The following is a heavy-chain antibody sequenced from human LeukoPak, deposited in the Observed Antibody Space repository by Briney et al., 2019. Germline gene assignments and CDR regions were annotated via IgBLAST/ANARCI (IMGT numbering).Heavy chain of an antibody. CDR2: INAGNGNT. J-gene: IGHJ5*02. Sequence: ASVKVSCKASGYTFTSYAMHWVRQAPGQRLEWMGWINAGNGNTKYSQKFRGRGTITRDTYASTAYMELSSLRSEDTAVYYCAATYYGSGSYYNYNWFDPWGQGTLVTVSS. CDR3: AATYYGSGSYYNYNWFDP. V-gene: IGHV1-3*01. D-gene: IGHD3-10*01. CDR1: GYTFTSYA.